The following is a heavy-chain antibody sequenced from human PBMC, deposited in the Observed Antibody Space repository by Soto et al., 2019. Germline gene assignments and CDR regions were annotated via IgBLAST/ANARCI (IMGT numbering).Heavy chain of an antibody. J-gene: IGHJ4*02. CDR3: ARDLDGYNFGYFGY. D-gene: IGHD5-12*01. CDR2: IYYSGST. Sequence: QVQLQESGPGLVKPSQTLSLTCTVSGGSISSGGYYWSWIRQHPGKGLEWIGYIYYSGSTYYNPSLKSRVTXXVXTXTNQFSLKLSSVTAADTAVYYCARDLDGYNFGYFGYWGQGTLVTVSS. V-gene: IGHV4-31*03. CDR1: GGSISSGGYY.